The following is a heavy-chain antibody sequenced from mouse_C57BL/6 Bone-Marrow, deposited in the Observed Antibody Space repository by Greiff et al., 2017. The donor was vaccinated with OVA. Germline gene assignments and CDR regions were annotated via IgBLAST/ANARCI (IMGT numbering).Heavy chain of an antibody. CDR2: IDPENGDT. CDR1: GFNIKDDY. J-gene: IGHJ2*01. CDR3: TTAQATFPY. D-gene: IGHD3-2*02. Sequence: EVKLQESGAELVRPGASVKLSCTASGFNIKDDYMHWVKQRPEQGLEWIGWIDPENGDTEYASKFQGKATITADTSSNTAYLQLSSLTSEDTAVYYCTTAQATFPYWGQGTTLTVSS. V-gene: IGHV14-4*01.